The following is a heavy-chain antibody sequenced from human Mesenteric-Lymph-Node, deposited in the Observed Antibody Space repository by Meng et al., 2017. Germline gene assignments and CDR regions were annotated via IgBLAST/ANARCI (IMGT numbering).Heavy chain of an antibody. V-gene: IGHV4-34*02. CDR2: VYHNGVT. CDR3: ARGGATPMIIKY. Sequence: QVQLKQWGAEVFKPSETLSLTCAVYGGSLSGYYWSWIRQPPGKGLEWMGEVYHNGVTKYSPSLRSRVVISIDTSKNQFSLNLRSVSAADTAMHYCARGGATPMIIKYWGPGTLVTVSS. CDR1: GGSLSGYY. D-gene: IGHD3-10*01. J-gene: IGHJ4*02.